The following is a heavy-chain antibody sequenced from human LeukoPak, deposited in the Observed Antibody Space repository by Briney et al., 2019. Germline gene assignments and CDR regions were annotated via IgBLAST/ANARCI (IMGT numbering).Heavy chain of an antibody. CDR2: ISSSGSTI. Sequence: PGGSLRLSCAASGFTFSDYFMSWIRQAPGKGLEWVSYISSSGSTIYYADSVKGRFTISRDNAKNSLYLQMNSLRAEDTAVYYCAREAVVVPAAWVDAFDIWGQGTMVTVSS. D-gene: IGHD2-2*01. J-gene: IGHJ3*02. CDR1: GFTFSDYF. V-gene: IGHV3-11*04. CDR3: AREAVVVPAAWVDAFDI.